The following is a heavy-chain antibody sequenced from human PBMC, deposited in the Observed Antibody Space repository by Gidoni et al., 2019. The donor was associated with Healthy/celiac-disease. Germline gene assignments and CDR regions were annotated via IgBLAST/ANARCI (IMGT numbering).Heavy chain of an antibody. D-gene: IGHD2-15*01. CDR3: AREYCSGGSCYSHAFDI. Sequence: QVQLVESGGGVVQPGRSLRLSCADSGFPFSSYAMHWVRQAPGKGSEWVAVISDDGSNKYYADSVKCRFTISRDNSKNTLYLQMNSLRAEDTAVYYCAREYCSGGSCYSHAFDIWGQGTMVTVSS. J-gene: IGHJ3*02. V-gene: IGHV3-30-3*01. CDR1: GFPFSSYA. CDR2: ISDDGSNK.